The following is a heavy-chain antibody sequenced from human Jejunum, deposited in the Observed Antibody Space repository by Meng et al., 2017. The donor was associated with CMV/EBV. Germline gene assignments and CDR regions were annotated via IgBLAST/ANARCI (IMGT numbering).Heavy chain of an antibody. J-gene: IGHJ4*02. Sequence: SGFSFSDCSLSWVRQSPGKGLEWIAYITGRSYTIYYADSVEGRFTISRDNAENSLYLQLSSLRAEDTGVYYCARVGPDSGYDFDYWGQGTLVTVSS. CDR2: ITGRSYTI. CDR1: GFSFSDCS. V-gene: IGHV3-48*04. CDR3: ARVGPDSGYDFDY. D-gene: IGHD5-12*01.